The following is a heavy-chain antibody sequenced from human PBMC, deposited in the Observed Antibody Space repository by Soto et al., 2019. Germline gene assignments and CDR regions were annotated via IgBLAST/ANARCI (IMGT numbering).Heavy chain of an antibody. D-gene: IGHD2-15*01. V-gene: IGHV3-21*01. Sequence: PGGSLRLSCAASGFTFSSYSMNWVRQAPGKGLEWVSSISSSSSYIYYADSVKGRFTISRDNAKNSLYLQMNSLRAEDTAVYYCARDCSGGSCGPYWGQGTLVTVSS. CDR1: GFTFSSYS. J-gene: IGHJ4*02. CDR2: ISSSSSYI. CDR3: ARDCSGGSCGPY.